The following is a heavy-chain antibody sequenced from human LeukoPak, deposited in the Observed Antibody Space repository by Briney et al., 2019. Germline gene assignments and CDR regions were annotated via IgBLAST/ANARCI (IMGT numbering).Heavy chain of an antibody. J-gene: IGHJ4*02. V-gene: IGHV4-34*01. D-gene: IGHD3-10*01. CDR1: GGPFGVYY. CDR2: INHSGST. CDR3: AGPGAGDLDY. Sequence: SETLSLTCAVYGGPFGVYYWSWVRQPPGKGLEWIGEINHSGSTNYNPSLKSRVTISVDTSKNHFSLKLSSVTAADTAVYYCAGPGAGDLDYWGQGTLVTVSS.